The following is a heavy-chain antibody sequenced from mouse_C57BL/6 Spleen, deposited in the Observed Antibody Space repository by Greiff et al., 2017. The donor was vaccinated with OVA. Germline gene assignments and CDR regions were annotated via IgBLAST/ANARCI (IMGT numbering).Heavy chain of an antibody. CDR2: IWRGGST. V-gene: IGHV2-5*01. CDR1: GFSLTSYG. CDR3: AKSYYSNYEDAMDY. D-gene: IGHD2-5*01. J-gene: IGHJ4*01. Sequence: QVQLQQSGPGLVQPSQSLSITCTVSGFSLTSYGVHWVRQSPGKGLEWLGVIWRGGSTDYNAAFMSRLSITEDNSKSQVFFKMNSLQADDTAIYYCAKSYYSNYEDAMDYWGQGTSVTVSS.